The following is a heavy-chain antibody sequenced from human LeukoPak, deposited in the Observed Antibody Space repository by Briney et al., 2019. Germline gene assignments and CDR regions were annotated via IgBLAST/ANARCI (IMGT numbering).Heavy chain of an antibody. CDR2: INHSGST. J-gene: IGHJ3*02. CDR1: GGSFSGYY. Sequence: SETLSLTCAVYGGSFSGYYWSWIRKPPGKGLEWIGEINHSGSTNYNPSLKSRVTISVDTSKNQFSLKLSSVTAADTAVYYCARRGVMITFGGVIWPHDAFDIWGQGTMVTVSS. CDR3: ARRGVMITFGGVIWPHDAFDI. D-gene: IGHD3-16*02. V-gene: IGHV4-34*01.